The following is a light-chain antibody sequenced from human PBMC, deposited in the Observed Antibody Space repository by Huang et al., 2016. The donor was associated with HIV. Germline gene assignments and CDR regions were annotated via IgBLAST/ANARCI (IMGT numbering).Light chain of an antibody. CDR1: QSVNNF. J-gene: IGKJ2*01. V-gene: IGKV3-11*01. CDR3: QQRSNWPHT. Sequence: EIVLTQSPATLSLSPGERATLACRASQSVNNFISWPQQKPGQAPRLLIYDASNRAAGIPARFSGSGSGTDFPLTISSLEPEDSAVYYCQQRSNWPHTFGQGTKLEIK. CDR2: DAS.